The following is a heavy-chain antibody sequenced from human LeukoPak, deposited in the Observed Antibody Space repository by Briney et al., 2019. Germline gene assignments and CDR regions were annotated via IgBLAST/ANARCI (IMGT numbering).Heavy chain of an antibody. J-gene: IGHJ4*02. CDR3: AKCMYSGHRRNIFDY. V-gene: IGHV3-23*01. CDR2: VTGSDDNT. CDR1: GFTFSSYA. Sequence: GGSLRLSCAGSGFTFSSYAMSWVRQAPGKGLEWVSVVTGSDDNTYYADSVKGRFTISRDNSKNTLDLQMNSLRADDTAIYYCAKCMYSGHRRNIFDYWGQGTPVTVSS. D-gene: IGHD1-26*01.